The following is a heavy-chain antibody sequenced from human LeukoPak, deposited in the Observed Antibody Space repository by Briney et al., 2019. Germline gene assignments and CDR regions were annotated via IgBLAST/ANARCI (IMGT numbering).Heavy chain of an antibody. CDR2: INHSGST. Sequence: SETLSLTCAVYGGSFSGYYWSWIRQPPGKGLEWIGEINHSGSTNYNPSLKSRVTISVDTSKNQFSLKLSSVTAADTAVYYCARDWGSDWYGDAFDIWGQGTMVTVSS. D-gene: IGHD6-19*01. CDR3: ARDWGSDWYGDAFDI. CDR1: GGSFSGYY. J-gene: IGHJ3*02. V-gene: IGHV4-34*01.